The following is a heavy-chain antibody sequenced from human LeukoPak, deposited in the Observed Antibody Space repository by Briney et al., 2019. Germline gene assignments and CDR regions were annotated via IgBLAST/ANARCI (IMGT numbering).Heavy chain of an antibody. J-gene: IGHJ4*02. CDR2: LYSGGTT. CDR3: ARGLTPRGGVDY. Sequence: RTGGSLRLSCAASGFTVSSNYMSWVRQAPGKGLEWVSVLYSGGTTYYADSVKGRFTISRDNSKNTLYLQMNSLRAEDTAVYYCARGLTPRGGVDYWGQGTLVTVSS. D-gene: IGHD3-10*01. V-gene: IGHV3-66*01. CDR1: GFTVSSNY.